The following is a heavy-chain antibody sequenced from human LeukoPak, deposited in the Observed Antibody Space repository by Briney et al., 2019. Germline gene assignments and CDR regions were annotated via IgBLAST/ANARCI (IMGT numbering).Heavy chain of an antibody. D-gene: IGHD3-22*01. CDR3: ARVRDTSGWNPERFDY. CDR2: IKQHETEK. V-gene: IGHV3-7*01. J-gene: IGHJ4*02. CDR1: GFSFETYR. Sequence: GGSLRLSCAVSGFSFETYRMAWVRQAPGKGLEWVANIKQHETEKDYVDSVKGRYTISRDNAKKSIDLQMNGQRDADTGGYYCARVRDTSGWNPERFDYWGQGTPVTVSS.